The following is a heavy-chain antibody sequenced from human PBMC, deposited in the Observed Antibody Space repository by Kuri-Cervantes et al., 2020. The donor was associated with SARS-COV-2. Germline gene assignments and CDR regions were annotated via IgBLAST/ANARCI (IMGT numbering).Heavy chain of an antibody. CDR2: IYSGGST. J-gene: IGHJ4*02. CDR3: ARCHSSSWFDYFDY. CDR1: GGSISSYY. D-gene: IGHD6-13*01. V-gene: IGHV3-66*01. Sequence: ETLSLTCTVSGGSISSYYMSWVRQAPGKGLEWVSVIYSGGSTYYADSVKGRSTISRDNSKNTPYLQMNSLRAEDTAVYYCARCHSSSWFDYFDYWGQGTLVTVSS.